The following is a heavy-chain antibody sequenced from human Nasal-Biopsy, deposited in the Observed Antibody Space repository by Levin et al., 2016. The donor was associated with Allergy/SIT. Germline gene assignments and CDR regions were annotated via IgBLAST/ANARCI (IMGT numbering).Heavy chain of an antibody. Sequence: SVKVSCKASGGNFNRQSFSWVRQAPGQGLEWMGGIIPVVEITKSAQKFQGRVTFTADESTSTVFMDLRSLRPEDTAVYYCVSAPYNGFFHYYLDIWGNGTAVIVSS. V-gene: IGHV1-69*10. J-gene: IGHJ6*03. CDR3: VSAPYNGFFHYYLDI. CDR2: IIPVVEIT. D-gene: IGHD5-24*01. CDR1: GGNFNRQS.